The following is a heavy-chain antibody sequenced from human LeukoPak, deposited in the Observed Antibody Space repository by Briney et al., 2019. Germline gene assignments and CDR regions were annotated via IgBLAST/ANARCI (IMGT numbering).Heavy chain of an antibody. V-gene: IGHV3-30*02. Sequence: GGSLRLSCAASGFTFNNYGMHWVRQAPGKGLEWVAFIRYDGSNKYYADSVKGRFTISRDNSKNTLYLQMSSLRAEDTALYYCAREGHYDILTGYSPVEYYFYYMDVWGKGTTVTVSS. J-gene: IGHJ6*03. CDR3: AREGHYDILTGYSPVEYYFYYMDV. D-gene: IGHD3-9*01. CDR1: GFTFNNYG. CDR2: IRYDGSNK.